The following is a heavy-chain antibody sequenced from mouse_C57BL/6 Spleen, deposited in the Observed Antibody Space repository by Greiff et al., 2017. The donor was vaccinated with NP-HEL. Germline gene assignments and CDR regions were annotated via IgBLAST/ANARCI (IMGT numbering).Heavy chain of an antibody. V-gene: IGHV5-4*01. CDR2: ISDGGSYT. CDR1: GFTFSSYA. Sequence: EVQRVESGGGLVKPGGSLKLSCAASGFTFSSYAMSWVRQTPEKRLEWVATISDGGSYTYYPDNVKGRFTISRDNAKNNLYLQMSHLKSEDTAMYYCARDKDWSVVGFDYWGQGTTLTVSS. D-gene: IGHD1-1*01. CDR3: ARDKDWSVVGFDY. J-gene: IGHJ2*01.